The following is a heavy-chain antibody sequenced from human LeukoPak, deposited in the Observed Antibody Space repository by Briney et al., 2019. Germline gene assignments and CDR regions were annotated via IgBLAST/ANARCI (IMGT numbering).Heavy chain of an antibody. V-gene: IGHV3-74*01. CDR1: GFTFSSYW. CDR2: INTDGSST. J-gene: IGHJ3*02. CDR3: ARAVPYSSSSGKFYAFDI. D-gene: IGHD6-6*01. Sequence: GGSLRLSCAASGFTFSSYWMHWVRQAPGKGLVWVSRINTDGSSTSYADSVKGRFTISRDNAKNTLYLQMNSLRAEDTAVYYCARAVPYSSSSGKFYAFDIWGQGTMVTVSS.